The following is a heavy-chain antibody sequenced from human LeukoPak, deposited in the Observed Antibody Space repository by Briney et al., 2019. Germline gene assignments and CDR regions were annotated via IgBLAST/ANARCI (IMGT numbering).Heavy chain of an antibody. V-gene: IGHV5-51*01. Sequence: GESLKISCKGSGYSFTSYWIGWVRQMPGQGLEWMGIIYPGDSDTRYSPSFQGQVTISADKSISTAYLQWSSLKASDTAMYYCARRDCSSTSCYTGWFDPWGQGTLVTVSS. J-gene: IGHJ5*02. CDR1: GYSFTSYW. CDR2: IYPGDSDT. CDR3: ARRDCSSTSCYTGWFDP. D-gene: IGHD2-2*02.